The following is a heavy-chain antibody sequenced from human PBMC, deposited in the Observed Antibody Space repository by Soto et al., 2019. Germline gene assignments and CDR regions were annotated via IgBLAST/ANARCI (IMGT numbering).Heavy chain of an antibody. J-gene: IGHJ5*02. CDR1: GDSVSSYSAA. Sequence: TLSLTCAISGDSVSSYSAAWNWIRQSPSGGLEWLGRTYYRSRFFSDYAESVKSRIIINPDTSKNQFSLQLKSVTPEDTAVYYCARDRYSSSGWFDPRGQGTLVTVSS. CDR2: TYYRSRFFS. CDR3: ARDRYSSSGWFDP. D-gene: IGHD6-6*01. V-gene: IGHV6-1*01.